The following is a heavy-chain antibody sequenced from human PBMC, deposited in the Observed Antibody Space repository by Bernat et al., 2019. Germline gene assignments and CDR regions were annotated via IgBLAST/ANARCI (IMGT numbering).Heavy chain of an antibody. Sequence: EVQLVESGGGLVQPGGSLRLSCAASGFTFSTYSMNWVRQAPGKGLEWVSYITSSSSTIHYADSVKGRFTISRDNAKSSLYLQMNSMRDEDTAVYYCTRDPHALDYWGQGTLVTVSS. V-gene: IGHV3-48*02. CDR1: GFTFSTYS. CDR2: ITSSSSTI. J-gene: IGHJ4*02. CDR3: TRDPHALDY.